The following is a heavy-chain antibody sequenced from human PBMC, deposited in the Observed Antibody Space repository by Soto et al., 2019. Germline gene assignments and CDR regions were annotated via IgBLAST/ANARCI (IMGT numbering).Heavy chain of an antibody. D-gene: IGHD2-15*01. CDR1: GYTFSNYG. J-gene: IGHJ6*02. Sequence: QVQLVQSGGEVKKPGASVKVSCRASGYTFSNYGITWVRQAPGQGLEWMGWISAYNGNTNYAQKLQGRVTTTTDTSTNTVYMELRSLRSDDTAVYYCAREGLLPYYYYGMDVWGQGTTVTVSS. CDR3: AREGLLPYYYYGMDV. V-gene: IGHV1-18*01. CDR2: ISAYNGNT.